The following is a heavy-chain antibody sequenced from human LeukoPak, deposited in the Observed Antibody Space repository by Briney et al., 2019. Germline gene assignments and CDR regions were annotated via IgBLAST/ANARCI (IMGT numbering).Heavy chain of an antibody. CDR1: GFTVSSKY. CDR3: ARAHSSTWSYFDF. Sequence: GGSLRLSCAASGFTVSSKYMSWVRQAPGKGLEWVSVINSGGSTYYADSVKGRFTISRDNSKNTLYLQMNSLRAEDTAVYYCARAHSSTWSYFDFWGQGTLVTVSS. CDR2: INSGGST. J-gene: IGHJ4*02. D-gene: IGHD6-13*01. V-gene: IGHV3-66*01.